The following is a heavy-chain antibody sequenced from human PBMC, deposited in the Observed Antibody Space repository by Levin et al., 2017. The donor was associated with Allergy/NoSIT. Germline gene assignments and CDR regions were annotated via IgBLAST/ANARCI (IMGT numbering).Heavy chain of an antibody. Sequence: SVKVSCKASGGTFSSYAISWVRQAPGQGLEWMGGIIPIFGTANYAQKFQGRVTITADESTSTAYMELSSLRSEDTAVYYCARGGVVAHTYYYGMDVWGQGTTVTVSS. CDR2: IIPIFGTA. J-gene: IGHJ6*02. CDR3: ARGGVVAHTYYYGMDV. V-gene: IGHV1-69*13. D-gene: IGHD2-15*01. CDR1: GGTFSSYA.